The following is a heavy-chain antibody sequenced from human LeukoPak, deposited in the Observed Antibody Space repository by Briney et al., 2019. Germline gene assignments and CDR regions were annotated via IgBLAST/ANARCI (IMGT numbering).Heavy chain of an antibody. CDR3: ARLPLGDDYGDLDYFDY. J-gene: IGHJ4*02. Sequence: GASVKVSCKASGYTFTSYGISWVRQAPGQGLEWMGWISAYSGNTNYAQKLQGRVTMTTDTSTSTAYMELRSLRSDDTAVYYCARLPLGDDYGDLDYFDYWGQGTLVTVSS. V-gene: IGHV1-18*04. CDR1: GYTFTSYG. D-gene: IGHD4-17*01. CDR2: ISAYSGNT.